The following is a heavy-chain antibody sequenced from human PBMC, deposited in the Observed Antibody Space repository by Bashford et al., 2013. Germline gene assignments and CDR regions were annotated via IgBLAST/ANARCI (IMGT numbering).Heavy chain of an antibody. Sequence: SETLSLTCTVSGGSISSGGYYWSWIRQHPGKGLEWIGYIYYSGSTYYNPSLKSRVTISVDTSKNQFSLKLSSVTAADTAVYYCASLHGSGYYLTSYYFDYWGQGTLVTVSS. CDR2: IYYSGST. V-gene: IGHV4-31*03. CDR1: GGSISSGGYY. D-gene: IGHD3-22*01. J-gene: IGHJ4*02. CDR3: ASLHGSGYYLTSYYFDY.